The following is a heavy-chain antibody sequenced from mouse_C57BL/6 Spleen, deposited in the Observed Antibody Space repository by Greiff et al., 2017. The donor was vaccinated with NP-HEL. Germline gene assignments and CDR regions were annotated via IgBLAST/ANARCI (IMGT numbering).Heavy chain of an antibody. CDR2: ISSGSSTI. Sequence: EVQLVESGGGLVKPGGSLKLSCAASGFTFSDYGMHWVRQAPEKGLEWVAYISSGSSTIYYADTVKGRFTISRDNAKNTLFLQMTSLRSEDTAMYYCARPGKITTVPYAMDYWGQGTSVTVSS. J-gene: IGHJ4*01. CDR3: ARPGKITTVPYAMDY. V-gene: IGHV5-17*01. D-gene: IGHD1-1*01. CDR1: GFTFSDYG.